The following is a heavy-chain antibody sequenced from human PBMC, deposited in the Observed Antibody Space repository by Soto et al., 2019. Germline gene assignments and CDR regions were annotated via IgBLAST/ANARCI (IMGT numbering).Heavy chain of an antibody. Sequence: EVQLLESGGGLVQPGGSLRLSCAASGFTFSGYAMSWVRQAPGKGLEWVSVISGSDDSTYYADSVKGRFTISRDNTKNTLYLQMNSLRAEDTAVYYCAKRSSSSTFDYWGQGTLVTVSS. CDR2: ISGSDDST. V-gene: IGHV3-23*01. J-gene: IGHJ4*02. D-gene: IGHD6-6*01. CDR3: AKRSSSSTFDY. CDR1: GFTFSGYA.